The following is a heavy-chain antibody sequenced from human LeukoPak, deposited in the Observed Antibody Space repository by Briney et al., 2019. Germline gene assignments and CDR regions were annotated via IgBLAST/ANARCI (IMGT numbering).Heavy chain of an antibody. CDR2: IYYSGST. Sequence: SETLSLTCTVSGGSISSSSYYWGWIRQPPGKGLEWIGSIYYSGSTYYNPSLKSRVTISVDTSKNQFSLKLSSVTAADTAVYYCAIVVVPAAPFDYWGQGTLVTVSS. CDR3: AIVVVPAAPFDY. V-gene: IGHV4-39*01. CDR1: GGSISSSSYY. J-gene: IGHJ4*02. D-gene: IGHD2-2*01.